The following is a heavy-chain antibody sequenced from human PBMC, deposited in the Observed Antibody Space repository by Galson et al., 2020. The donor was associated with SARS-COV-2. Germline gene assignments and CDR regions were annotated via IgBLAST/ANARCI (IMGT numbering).Heavy chain of an antibody. D-gene: IGHD6-19*01. Sequence: LETLSLTCTVSGGSISSYYWSWIRQPPGKGLEWIGYIYYSGSTNYNPSLKRRVTISVDTSKNQFSLKLSSVTAADTAVYYCARVQGSEYSSGWYRYYYYMDVWGKGTTVTVSS. V-gene: IGHV4-59*01. J-gene: IGHJ6*03. CDR1: GGSISSYY. CDR2: IYYSGST. CDR3: ARVQGSEYSSGWYRYYYYMDV.